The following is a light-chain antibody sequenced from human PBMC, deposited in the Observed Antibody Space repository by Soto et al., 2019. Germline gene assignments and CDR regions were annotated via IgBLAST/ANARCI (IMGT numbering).Light chain of an antibody. CDR3: QQYNSYSWT. CDR2: DAS. Sequence: DIQMTQSPSTLSASVGYRVTITCRASQSISSWLAWYQQKPGKAPKLLIYDASSLESGVPSRFSGSGSGTEFTLTISSLQPDDVATYYCQQYNSYSWTFGQGTKVDNK. J-gene: IGKJ1*01. CDR1: QSISSW. V-gene: IGKV1-5*01.